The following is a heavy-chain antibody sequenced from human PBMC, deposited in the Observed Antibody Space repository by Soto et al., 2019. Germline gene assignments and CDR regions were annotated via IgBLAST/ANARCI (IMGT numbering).Heavy chain of an antibody. Sequence: ASVKVSCKASGYTFTGYYMHWVRQAPGQGLEWMGWINPNSGGTNYAQKFQGWVTMTRDTSISTAYMELSRLRSDDTAVYYCARNSQQAAAGYYYYGMDVWGQGTTVTVSS. CDR1: GYTFTGYY. J-gene: IGHJ6*02. CDR3: ARNSQQAAAGYYYYGMDV. D-gene: IGHD6-13*01. V-gene: IGHV1-2*04. CDR2: INPNSGGT.